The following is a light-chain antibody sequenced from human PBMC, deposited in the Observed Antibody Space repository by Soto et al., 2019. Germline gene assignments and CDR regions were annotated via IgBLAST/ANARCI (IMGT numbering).Light chain of an antibody. CDR1: QSVSSS. V-gene: IGKV3-15*01. J-gene: IGKJ4*01. CDR2: GAS. CDR3: HQCYNWPLT. Sequence: EILMTQSPATLSVSPGERATLSCRASQSVSSSLAWYQQKPGQAPRLLIYGASTRATGVPARFSGSGSGTEFALTISSLQSEDFAVYYCHQCYNWPLTFGGGTKVEIK.